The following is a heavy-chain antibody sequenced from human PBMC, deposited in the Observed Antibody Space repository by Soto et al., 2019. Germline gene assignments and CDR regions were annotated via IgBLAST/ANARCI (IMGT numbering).Heavy chain of an antibody. CDR1: GYTFTNYW. D-gene: IGHD6-13*01. J-gene: IGHJ4*02. CDR3: MTHSGKIETPLDPRSFNY. Sequence: GESLKISCEASGYTFTNYWIGWVRQMPGTGLEWMGIIYPRDSDTRYSPSFQDQVTMSVDKSIGTAYLQWSSLKPSDTPMNHCMTHSGKIETPLDPRSFNYSGQTTLVTVTS. V-gene: IGHV5-51*01. CDR2: IYPRDSDT.